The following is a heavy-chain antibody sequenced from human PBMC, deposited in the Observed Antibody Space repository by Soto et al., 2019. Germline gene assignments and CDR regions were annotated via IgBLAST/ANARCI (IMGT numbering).Heavy chain of an antibody. Sequence: GGSLRLSCAASGFPFSTYWMHWVRQPPGKGPVWVSRINNGGSTTRYADSVKGRFTISRDNDKNTLYLQMTSLRAENTAVYYCASHCLYYNGLDAWGQGTTVTVSS. CDR3: ASHCLYYNGLDA. D-gene: IGHD2-21*01. CDR2: INNGGSTT. V-gene: IGHV3-74*01. CDR1: GFPFSTYW. J-gene: IGHJ6*02.